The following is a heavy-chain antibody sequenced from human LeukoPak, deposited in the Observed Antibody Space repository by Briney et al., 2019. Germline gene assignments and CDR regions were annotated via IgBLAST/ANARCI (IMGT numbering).Heavy chain of an antibody. J-gene: IGHJ5*02. CDR1: GGSFSGYY. CDR3: ARGHQLRKDIVVVVAANNWFDP. CDR2: INHSGST. V-gene: IGHV4-34*01. Sequence: SETLSLTCAVYGGSFSGYYWSWIRQPPGKGLEWIGEINHSGSTNYNPSLKSRVTISVDTSKNQFSLKLSSVTAADTAVYYCARGHQLRKDIVVVVAANNWFDPWGQGTLVTVSS. D-gene: IGHD2-15*01.